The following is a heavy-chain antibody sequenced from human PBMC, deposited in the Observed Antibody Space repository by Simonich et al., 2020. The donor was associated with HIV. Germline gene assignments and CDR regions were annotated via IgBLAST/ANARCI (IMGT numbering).Heavy chain of an antibody. D-gene: IGHD2-2*01. CDR2: INHSEST. CDR3: ARGFYQRLYYFDY. J-gene: IGHJ4*02. Sequence: QVQLQQWGAGLLKPSETLSLTCAVYGGSFSGYYWSWIRQPPGKGLEWIEKINHSESTNYTPALKSRVTISVDTSKNQFSLKLSSVTAADTAVYYCARGFYQRLYYFDYWGQGTLVTVSS. CDR1: GGSFSGYY. V-gene: IGHV4-34*01.